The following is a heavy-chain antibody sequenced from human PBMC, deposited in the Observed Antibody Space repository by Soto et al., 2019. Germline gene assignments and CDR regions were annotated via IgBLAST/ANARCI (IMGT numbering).Heavy chain of an antibody. D-gene: IGHD3-3*01. CDR1: GFTFSSYA. V-gene: IGHV3-64*01. Sequence: EVQLVESGGGLVQPGGSLRLSCAASGFTFSSYAMHWVRQAPGKGLEYVSAISSNGGSTYYANSVKGRFTISRDNSKNTLYLQMGSLRAEDMAVYYCARAQSVYYDFSSGSTGLADAFDIWGQGTMVTVSS. CDR3: ARAQSVYYDFSSGSTGLADAFDI. J-gene: IGHJ3*02. CDR2: ISSNGGST.